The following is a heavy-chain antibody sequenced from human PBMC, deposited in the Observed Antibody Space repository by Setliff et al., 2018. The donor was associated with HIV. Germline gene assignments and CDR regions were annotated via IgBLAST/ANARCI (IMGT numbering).Heavy chain of an antibody. V-gene: IGHV4-34*11. J-gene: IGHJ1*01. D-gene: IGHD2-15*01. CDR2: IYYSGST. CDR3: ARDSPADGGNPGRFQR. Sequence: KASETLSLTCAVYGESVSGYYWSWIRQPPGKGLEWIGTIYYSGSTYYNPSLKSRVTISGDTTKNQFSLKLTSVTAADTAMYFCARDSPADGGNPGRFQRWGQGTLVTVSS. CDR1: GESVSGYY.